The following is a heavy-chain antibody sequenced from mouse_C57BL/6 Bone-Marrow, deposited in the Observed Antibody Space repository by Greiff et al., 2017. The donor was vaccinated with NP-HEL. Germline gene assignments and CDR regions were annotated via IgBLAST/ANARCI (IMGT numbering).Heavy chain of an antibody. V-gene: IGHV1-64*01. D-gene: IGHD1-1*01. CDR2: IHPNSGST. J-gene: IGHJ1*03. CDR1: GYTFTSYW. CDR3: ARKAYGSSSWYFDV. Sequence: QVQLQQPGAELVKPGASVKLSCKASGYTFTSYWMPWVKPRPGHGLEWIGMIHPNSGSTNYNEKLKSKATLTVDKSSSTAYMQLSSLTSEDSAVYYCARKAYGSSSWYFDVWGTGTTVTVSS.